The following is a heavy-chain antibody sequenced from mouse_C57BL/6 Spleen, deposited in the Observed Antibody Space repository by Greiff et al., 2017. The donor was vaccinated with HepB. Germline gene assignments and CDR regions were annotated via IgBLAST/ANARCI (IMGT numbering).Heavy chain of an antibody. CDR3: ARINWDEYAMDY. J-gene: IGHJ4*01. D-gene: IGHD4-1*02. V-gene: IGHV1-22*01. CDR2: INPNNGGT. CDR1: GYTFTDYN. Sequence: EVQLQQSGPELVKPGASVKMSCKASGYTFTDYNMHWVKQSHGKSLEWIGYINPNNGGTSYNQKFKGKATLTVTKSSSTAYMELRSLTSEDSAVYYCARINWDEYAMDYWGQGTSVTVSS.